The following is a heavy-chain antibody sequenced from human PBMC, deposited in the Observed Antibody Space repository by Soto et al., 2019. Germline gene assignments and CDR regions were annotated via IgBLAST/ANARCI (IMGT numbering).Heavy chain of an antibody. CDR1: GFTFSSYA. V-gene: IGHV3-23*01. Sequence: GESLKISCAASGFTFSSYAMSWVRQAPGKGLEWVSAISGSGGSTYYADSVKGRFTISRDNSKNTLYLQMNSLRAEDTAVYYCAKAPDRWSRFDYWGQGTLVTVSS. CDR3: AKAPDRWSRFDY. J-gene: IGHJ4*02. D-gene: IGHD6-13*01. CDR2: ISGSGGST.